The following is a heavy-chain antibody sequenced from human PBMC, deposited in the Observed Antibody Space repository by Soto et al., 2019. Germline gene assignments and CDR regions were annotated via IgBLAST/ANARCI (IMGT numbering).Heavy chain of an antibody. V-gene: IGHV3-74*01. Sequence: GGSLRLSCAASGYTFSSYWIHWVRQAPGKGLVWVSRINPDGTDTSYVDSVRGRLTVSRDNAKSTLYLQMNSLRVEDTGVYFCARRGQAGPGLAHWGQGTLVTVSS. J-gene: IGHJ5*02. CDR1: GYTFSSYW. D-gene: IGHD3-10*01. CDR3: ARRGQAGPGLAH. CDR2: INPDGTDT.